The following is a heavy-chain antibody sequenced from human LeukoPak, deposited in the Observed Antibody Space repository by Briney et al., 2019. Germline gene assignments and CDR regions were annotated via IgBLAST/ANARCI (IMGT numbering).Heavy chain of an antibody. CDR3: ARGSMVRGVTNFDY. CDR1: GGTLNSYA. D-gene: IGHD3-10*01. CDR2: IIPIFGTA. J-gene: IGHJ4*02. V-gene: IGHV1-69*06. Sequence: ASVKVSCKASGGTLNSYAISWVRQAPGQGLEWMGGIIPIFGTANYAQKFQGRVTITADKSTSTAYMELSSLRSEDTAVYYCARGSMVRGVTNFDYWGQGTLVTVSS.